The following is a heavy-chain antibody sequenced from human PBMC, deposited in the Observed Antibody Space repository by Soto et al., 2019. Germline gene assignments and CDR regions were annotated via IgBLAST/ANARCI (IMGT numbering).Heavy chain of an antibody. V-gene: IGHV3-33*01. CDR2: IWYDGSNK. CDR3: ARGGGSSWPNGIYYFDY. Sequence: GGSLRLSCAASGFTFSSYGMHWVRQAPGKGLEWVAVIWYDGSNKYYADSVKGRFTISRDNSKNTLYLQMNSLRAEDTAVYYCARGGGSSWPNGIYYFDYWGQGTLVTVSS. CDR1: GFTFSSYG. J-gene: IGHJ4*02. D-gene: IGHD6-13*01.